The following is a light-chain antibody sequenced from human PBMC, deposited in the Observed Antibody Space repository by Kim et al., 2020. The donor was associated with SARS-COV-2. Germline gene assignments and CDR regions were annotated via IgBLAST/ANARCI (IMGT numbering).Light chain of an antibody. V-gene: IGLV3-1*01. J-gene: IGLJ2*01. CDR2: QDP. CDR3: QAWDRTTVV. Sequence: SLAPGRLGSLPGSGYKLGDTYACWHQQTPRQAPVLVVYQDPSPASGIPERLSRSNSGNTATLTISGTQAMDEAAYYCQAWDRTTVVFGGGTQLTVL. CDR1: KLGDTY.